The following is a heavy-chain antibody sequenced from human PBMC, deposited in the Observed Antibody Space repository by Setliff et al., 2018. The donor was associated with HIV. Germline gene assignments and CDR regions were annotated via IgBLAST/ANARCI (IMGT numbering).Heavy chain of an antibody. CDR2: IGTGGDT. Sequence: GGSLRLSCATSGFAFSDYDFHWVRQVTGEGLEWVSAIGTGGDTHYADSVKGRFTIARETAKNTLYLQMNSLRAEDTAVYYCARDPPYDILTGYYGDAFDIWGQGTMVTVSS. CDR3: ARDPPYDILTGYYGDAFDI. J-gene: IGHJ3*02. CDR1: GFAFSDYD. V-gene: IGHV3-13*01. D-gene: IGHD3-9*01.